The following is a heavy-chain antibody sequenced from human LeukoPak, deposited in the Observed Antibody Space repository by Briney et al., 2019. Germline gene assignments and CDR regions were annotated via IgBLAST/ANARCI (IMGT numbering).Heavy chain of an antibody. J-gene: IGHJ3*02. CDR2: IYYSGST. Sequence: SWETLCLTCTGSGNSISAFDWSWIRQPPGKGLEWIGYIYYSGSTNYNPSLKSRVTILIETSQNQFSMKLRSVTAAGTALYYCARGGARGSSAFHIWGQGTMVTVSS. D-gene: IGHD3-10*01. V-gene: IGHV4-59*01. CDR1: GNSISAFD. CDR3: ARGGARGSSAFHI.